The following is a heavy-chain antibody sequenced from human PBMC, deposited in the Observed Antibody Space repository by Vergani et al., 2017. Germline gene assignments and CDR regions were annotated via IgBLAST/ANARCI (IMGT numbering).Heavy chain of an antibody. CDR2: LSASDRRT. D-gene: IGHD5-24*01. CDR1: GFTFIMHA. V-gene: IGHV3-23*01. J-gene: IGHJ4*02. Sequence: EVQLLESGGDLVQPGGSLRLSCAASGFTFIMHAMSWVRQAPGKGLEWVSTLSASDRRTHYADSVKGRFIISRDNSKNTLHLQMNSLRADDTAVYYCAKDTLEAVYFDYWGQGTLVTVSS. CDR3: AKDTLEAVYFDY.